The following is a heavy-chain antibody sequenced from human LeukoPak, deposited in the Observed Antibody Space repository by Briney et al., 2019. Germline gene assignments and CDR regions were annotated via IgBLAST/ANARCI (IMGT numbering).Heavy chain of an antibody. CDR3: ARVTYNYYDSSGYLGD. J-gene: IGHJ4*02. CDR2: INHSGST. V-gene: IGHV4-34*01. Sequence: SETLSLTCAVYGGSFSGYYWSWIRQPPGKGLEWIGEINHSGSTNYNPSLKSRVTISVDKSKNQFSLKLSSVTAADTAVYYCARVTYNYYDSSGYLGDWGQGTLVTVSS. CDR1: GGSFSGYY. D-gene: IGHD3-22*01.